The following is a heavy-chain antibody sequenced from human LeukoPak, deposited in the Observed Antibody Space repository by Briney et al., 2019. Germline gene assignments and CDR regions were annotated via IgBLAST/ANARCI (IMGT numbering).Heavy chain of an antibody. CDR2: ISGSGGST. CDR1: GFTFSNAW. Sequence: PGGSLRLSCAASGFTFSNAWMNWVRQAPGKGLEWVSAISGSGGSTYYADSVKGRFTISRDNSKNTLYLQMNSLRTEDTALYYCARDTRLGYCSSTRCYASWFDPWGQGTLVTVSS. V-gene: IGHV3-23*01. J-gene: IGHJ5*02. D-gene: IGHD2-2*01. CDR3: ARDTRLGYCSSTRCYASWFDP.